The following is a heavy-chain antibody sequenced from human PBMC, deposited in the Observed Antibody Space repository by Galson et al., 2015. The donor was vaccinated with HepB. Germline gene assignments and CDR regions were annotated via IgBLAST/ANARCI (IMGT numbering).Heavy chain of an antibody. Sequence: SLRLSCAASGFTFSSYTLHWVRQAPGKGLEYVSAISSNGGSTYYADSVKGRFTISRDNSKNTLCLQMSSLRPEDTALYYCVKPRYGSGWTAYDYWGQGTLVTVSS. CDR3: VKPRYGSGWTAYDY. CDR1: GFTFSSYT. V-gene: IGHV3-64D*06. CDR2: ISSNGGST. D-gene: IGHD6-19*01. J-gene: IGHJ4*02.